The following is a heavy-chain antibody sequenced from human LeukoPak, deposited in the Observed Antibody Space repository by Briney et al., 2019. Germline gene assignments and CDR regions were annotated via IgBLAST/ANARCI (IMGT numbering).Heavy chain of an antibody. CDR2: MNPNSGNT. CDR1: GYTFTSYD. CDR3: ARAVSSSWYGFYYYYGMDV. J-gene: IGHJ6*02. D-gene: IGHD6-13*01. V-gene: IGHV1-8*01. Sequence: GASVKVSRKASGYTFTSYDINWVRQATGQGLEWMGWMNPNSGNTGYAQKFQGRVTMTRNTSISTAYMELSSLRSEDTAVYYCARAVSSSWYGFYYYYGMDVWGQGTTVTVSS.